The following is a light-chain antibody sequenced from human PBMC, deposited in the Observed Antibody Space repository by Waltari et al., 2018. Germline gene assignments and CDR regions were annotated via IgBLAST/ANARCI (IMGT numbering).Light chain of an antibody. J-gene: IGKJ2*03. CDR3: LQYYSNPYS. V-gene: IGKV1-17*01. CDR1: QGISNF. Sequence: DIQMTQSPSSLSANVGDRVPITCRASQGISNFLNWYQQKPGKPPKRLIYRASSLESGVPSRFSGSGSGTDFTLTISGLEPEDFAIYYCLQYYSNPYSFGQGTKVEIK. CDR2: RAS.